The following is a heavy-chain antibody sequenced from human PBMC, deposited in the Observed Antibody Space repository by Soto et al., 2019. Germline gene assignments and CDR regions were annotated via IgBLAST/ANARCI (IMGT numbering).Heavy chain of an antibody. V-gene: IGHV5-10-1*01. CDR2: IDPSYSYT. CDR3: ASQRSSSGYDSFDI. J-gene: IGHJ3*02. D-gene: IGHD6-13*01. Sequence: GASLKISCKGSGYSFTSYWISWVRQMPGKGLEGLGRIDPSYSYTNYSPSFEVHVTISADKSISTAYLQWSSLRASESAMYYCASQRSSSGYDSFDIWVQRTMGTVSS. CDR1: GYSFTSYW.